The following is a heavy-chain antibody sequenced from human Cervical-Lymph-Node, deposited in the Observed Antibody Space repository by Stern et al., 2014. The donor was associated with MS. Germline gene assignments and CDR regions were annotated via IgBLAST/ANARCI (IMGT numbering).Heavy chain of an antibody. J-gene: IGHJ5*02. CDR2: IDPGDSNT. Sequence: EVQLVQSGAEVKKPGESLKISCKASGYMFASHWIGWVRQMPGKGLEWMGIIDPGDSNTIYSPSSQGQVTISVDKSTSPAYLQWSSLKASDTAMYYCARVNGGNSDWFDPWGQGTLVTVSS. V-gene: IGHV5-51*01. D-gene: IGHD4-23*01. CDR3: ARVNGGNSDWFDP. CDR1: GYMFASHW.